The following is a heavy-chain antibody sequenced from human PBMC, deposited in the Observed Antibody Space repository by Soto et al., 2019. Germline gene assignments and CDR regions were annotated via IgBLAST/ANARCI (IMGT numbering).Heavy chain of an antibody. CDR1: GGTCSSDR. V-gene: IGHV1-69*13. CDR2: IVPIYRTA. J-gene: IGHJ4*02. CDR3: VRDSGAKLSSS. Sequence: SVKVSCKSAGGTCSSDRINWGRQAAGKGLEWVGGIVPIYRTADYAKKFQGRVTTTADESARTSYMELGSMKSQDTAVYYCVRDSGAKLSSSWGQGTLVTVSS. D-gene: IGHD6-13*01.